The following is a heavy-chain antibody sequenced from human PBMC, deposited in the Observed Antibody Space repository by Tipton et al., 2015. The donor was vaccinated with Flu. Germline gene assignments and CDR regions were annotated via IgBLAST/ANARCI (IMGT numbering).Heavy chain of an antibody. CDR1: GGSISSYY. J-gene: IGHJ5*02. CDR3: ASTIVLGSIRWFDP. V-gene: IGHV4-59*01. Sequence: LRLSCTVSGGSISSYYWSWIRQPPGKGLEWIGYIYYSGSTNYNPSLKSRVTISVDTSKNQFSLKLSSVTAADTAVHYCASTIVLGSIRWFDPWGQGTLVTVSS. CDR2: IYYSGST. D-gene: IGHD2/OR15-2a*01.